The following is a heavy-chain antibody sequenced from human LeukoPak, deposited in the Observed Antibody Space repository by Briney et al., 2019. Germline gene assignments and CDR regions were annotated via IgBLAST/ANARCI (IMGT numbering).Heavy chain of an antibody. J-gene: IGHJ4*02. Sequence: PGGSLRLSCAASGFTFSRYWMSWVRQVPRKGLEWVANIKQDGGEIYYVDSVKGRFTISRDNAKSSLYLQMNSLRDEDTAVCYCARARASGRSGFDYWGQGTLVTVSS. CDR1: GFTFSRYW. D-gene: IGHD2-15*01. V-gene: IGHV3-7*01. CDR2: IKQDGGEI. CDR3: ARARASGRSGFDY.